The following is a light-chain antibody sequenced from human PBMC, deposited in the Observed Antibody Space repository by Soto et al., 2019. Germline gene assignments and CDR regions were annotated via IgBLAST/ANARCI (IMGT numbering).Light chain of an antibody. J-gene: IGKJ4*01. CDR2: WAS. Sequence: DIVVTQSPDSLALSLGERATINCKSSQSVFYSSNNKNYLAWYQQKPGQPPKLIIYWASTRVSGVPDRFTGSGSETDFTLTISSLQAEDVAVYYCQQHYDPPLAFGGGTKVEIK. CDR3: QQHYDPPLA. CDR1: QSVFYSSNNKNY. V-gene: IGKV4-1*01.